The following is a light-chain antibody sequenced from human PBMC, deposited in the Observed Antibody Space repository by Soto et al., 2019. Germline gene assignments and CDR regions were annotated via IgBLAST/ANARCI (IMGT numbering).Light chain of an antibody. Sequence: QSALNQPASVSGSPGQSITISCTGTSSDVGSYNLVSWYQQHPGKAPKLMIYDVSNRPSGVSDRFSGSKSGNTASLTISGLQAEDEADYYCYSYTTSGTYVFGTGTKVTVL. CDR2: DVS. CDR1: SSDVGSYNL. CDR3: YSYTTSGTYV. J-gene: IGLJ1*01. V-gene: IGLV2-14*02.